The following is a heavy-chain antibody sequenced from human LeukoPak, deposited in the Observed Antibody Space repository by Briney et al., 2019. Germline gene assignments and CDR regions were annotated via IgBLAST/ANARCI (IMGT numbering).Heavy chain of an antibody. J-gene: IGHJ4*02. D-gene: IGHD3-10*01. V-gene: IGHV4-30-2*01. Sequence: SETLSLTCAVSGGSISSGGYSWSWIRQPPGKGLEWIGYIYHSGSTYYNPSLKSRVTISVDRSKNQFSLKLSSVTAADTAVYYCARVDYYGSGAIDYWGQGALVTVSS. CDR3: ARVDYYGSGAIDY. CDR2: IYHSGST. CDR1: GGSISSGGYS.